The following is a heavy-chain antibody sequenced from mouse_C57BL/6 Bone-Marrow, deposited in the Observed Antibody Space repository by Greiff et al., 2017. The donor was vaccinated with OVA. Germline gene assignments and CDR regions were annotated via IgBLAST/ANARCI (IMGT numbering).Heavy chain of an antibody. Sequence: EVQLQQSGPELVKPGASVKISCKASGYTFTDYYMNWVKQSHGKSLEWIGDINPNNGGTSYNQKFKGKATLTVDKSSSTAYMELRSLTSEDSAVYYCTRDPYYGSSCDYFDYWGQGTTLTVSS. J-gene: IGHJ2*01. CDR2: INPNNGGT. V-gene: IGHV1-26*01. CDR1: GYTFTDYY. D-gene: IGHD1-1*01. CDR3: TRDPYYGSSCDYFDY.